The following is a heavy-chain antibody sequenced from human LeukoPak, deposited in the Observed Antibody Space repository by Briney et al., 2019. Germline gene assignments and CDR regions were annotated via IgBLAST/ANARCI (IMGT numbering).Heavy chain of an antibody. V-gene: IGHV3-21*01. D-gene: IGHD3-22*01. CDR2: ISSSSSYI. Sequence: GGSLRLSRAASGFTFSSYSMNWVRQAPGKGLEWVSSISSSSSYIYYADSVKGRFTISRDNAKNSLYLQMNSLRAEDTAVYYCARDSPLFDYDSSGYYWGYDYWGQGTLVTVSS. CDR3: ARDSPLFDYDSSGYYWGYDY. J-gene: IGHJ4*02. CDR1: GFTFSSYS.